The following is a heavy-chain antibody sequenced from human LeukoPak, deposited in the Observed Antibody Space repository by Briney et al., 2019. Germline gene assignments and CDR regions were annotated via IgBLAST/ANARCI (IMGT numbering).Heavy chain of an antibody. Sequence: SQTLSLTCTVSGGSISSGSYYWSWIRQPAGKGLEWIGRIYTSGSTNYNPSLKSRVIISVDTSKNQFSLKLSSVTAADTAVYYCARVVSGTWAFDYWGQGTLVTVSS. CDR1: GGSISSGSYY. V-gene: IGHV4-61*02. J-gene: IGHJ4*02. CDR2: IYTSGST. CDR3: ARVVSGTWAFDY. D-gene: IGHD3-16*01.